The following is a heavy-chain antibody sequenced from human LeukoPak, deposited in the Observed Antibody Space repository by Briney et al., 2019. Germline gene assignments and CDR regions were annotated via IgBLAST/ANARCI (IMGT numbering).Heavy chain of an antibody. Sequence: GGSLRLSCAASGFTFSSYATHWVRQAPGKGLEWVAVISYDGSNEYYADSVKGRFTISRDNSKNTLYLQMNSLRAEDTAVYYCASFDYWGQGTLVTVSS. V-gene: IGHV3-30-3*01. J-gene: IGHJ4*02. CDR2: ISYDGSNE. CDR1: GFTFSSYA. CDR3: ASFDY.